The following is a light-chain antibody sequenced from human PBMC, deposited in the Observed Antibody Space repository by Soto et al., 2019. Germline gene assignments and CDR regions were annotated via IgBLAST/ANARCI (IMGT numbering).Light chain of an antibody. CDR1: SSDVGSYNL. CDR2: EAT. J-gene: IGLJ7*01. Sequence: QSALTQPASVSGSPGQSITISCTGTSSDVGSYNLVSWYLQHPGKAPKLIIYEATERPSGVSHRFSGSKSDNTASLTISGLQAEDEADYYCCSYAGRSTWVFGGGTQLTVL. V-gene: IGLV2-23*01. CDR3: CSYAGRSTWV.